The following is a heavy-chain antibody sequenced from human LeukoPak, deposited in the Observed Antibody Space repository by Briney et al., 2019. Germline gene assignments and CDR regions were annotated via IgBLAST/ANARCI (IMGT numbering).Heavy chain of an antibody. CDR2: IRSKAYGGTT. D-gene: IGHD5-18*01. Sequence: GQPLRLSCTAYGFIFGDHAMSWVRQAPGKGLEWVGFIRSKAYGGTTEYAASVKGRFTISRDDSKSIAYLQMNSLETEDTALYYCTRGPILLWMHNGMDVWGQGTTVTVSS. J-gene: IGHJ6*02. CDR1: GFIFGDHA. CDR3: TRGPILLWMHNGMDV. V-gene: IGHV3-49*04.